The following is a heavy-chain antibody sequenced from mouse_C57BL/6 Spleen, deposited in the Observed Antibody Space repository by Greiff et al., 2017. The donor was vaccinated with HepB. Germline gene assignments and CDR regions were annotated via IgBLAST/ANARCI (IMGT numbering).Heavy chain of an antibody. V-gene: IGHV1-4*01. J-gene: IGHJ3*01. CDR2: INPSSGYT. CDR3: ASSNQPWFAY. D-gene: IGHD2-5*01. CDR1: GYTFTSYT. Sequence: QVQLQQSGAELARPGASVKMSCKASGYTFTSYTMHWVKQRPGQGLEWIRYINPSSGYTKYNQKFKDKATLTADKSSSTAYMQLSSLTSEDSAVYYCASSNQPWFAYWGQGTLVTVSA.